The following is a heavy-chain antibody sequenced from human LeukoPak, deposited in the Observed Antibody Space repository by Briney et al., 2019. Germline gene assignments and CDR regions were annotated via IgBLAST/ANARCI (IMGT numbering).Heavy chain of an antibody. V-gene: IGHV1-46*01. CDR2: INPKTDSP. CDR1: GYTFANYY. CDR3: ARVAHYYDSSGYYEGDY. D-gene: IGHD3-22*01. J-gene: IGHJ4*02. Sequence: GASVKVSCKASGYTFANYYIHWVRQAPGQGLEWMGIINPKTDSPTYTQKFHGRVTLTSDMSARTVYMELSSLTSDDTAVYYCARVAHYYDSSGYYEGDYWGQGTLVTVSS.